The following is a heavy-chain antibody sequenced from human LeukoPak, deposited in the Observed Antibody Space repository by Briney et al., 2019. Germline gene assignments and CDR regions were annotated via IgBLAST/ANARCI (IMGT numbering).Heavy chain of an antibody. CDR1: GGSISSYY. CDR3: VREEYGDYTVD. D-gene: IGHD4-17*01. Sequence: SSETLSLTCTVSGGSISSYYWSWIRQPAGKGLEWIGHIYTSGSTNYNPSLKSRVTMSVDTSKNEFSLKLTSVTAADTAVYYCVREEYGDYTVDWGQGTLITVSS. V-gene: IGHV4-4*07. J-gene: IGHJ4*02. CDR2: IYTSGST.